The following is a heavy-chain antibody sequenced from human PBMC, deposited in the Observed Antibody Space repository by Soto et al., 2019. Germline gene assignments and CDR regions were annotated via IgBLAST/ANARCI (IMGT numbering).Heavy chain of an antibody. CDR2: IYYSGST. V-gene: IGHV4-30-4*01. CDR1: GGSISSGDYY. CDR3: ARGGSIVVVPAAMNYYYYGMDV. D-gene: IGHD2-2*01. Sequence: QVQLQESGPGLVKPSQTLSLTCTVSGGSISSGDYYWSWIRQPPGKGLEWIGYIYYSGSTYYNPSLKSRVTISVDPSKNQFSLKLSSVTAADTAVYYCARGGSIVVVPAAMNYYYYGMDVWGQGTTVTVSS. J-gene: IGHJ6*02.